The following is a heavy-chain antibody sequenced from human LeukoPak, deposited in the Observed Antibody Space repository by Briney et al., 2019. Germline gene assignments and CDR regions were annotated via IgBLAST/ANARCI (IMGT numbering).Heavy chain of an antibody. CDR3: ARQSSSGYLYYFDY. Sequence: SETLSFTRTVSGDSVSGVYWSWIRQPPGKGLEWIGYIYYSGSTNHNPSLKSRVTISVDTSKNQFSLKLSSVTAADTALYYCARQSSSGYLYYFDYWGQGALVTVSS. D-gene: IGHD3-22*01. V-gene: IGHV4-59*08. CDR1: GDSVSGVY. J-gene: IGHJ4*02. CDR2: IYYSGST.